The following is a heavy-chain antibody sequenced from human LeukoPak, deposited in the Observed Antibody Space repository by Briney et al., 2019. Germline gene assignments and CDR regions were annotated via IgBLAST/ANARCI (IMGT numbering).Heavy chain of an antibody. V-gene: IGHV4-30-2*02. CDR1: GGSISSGGYY. CDR3: AKLQYYYDSSGPSDY. CDR2: IYHSGST. Sequence: PSETLSLTCTVSGGSISSGGYYWSWIRQPPGKGLEWIGYIYHSGSTYYNPSLKSRVTISVDTSKNQFSLKLSSVTAADTAVYYCAKLQYYYDSSGPSDYWGQGTLVTVSS. J-gene: IGHJ4*02. D-gene: IGHD3-22*01.